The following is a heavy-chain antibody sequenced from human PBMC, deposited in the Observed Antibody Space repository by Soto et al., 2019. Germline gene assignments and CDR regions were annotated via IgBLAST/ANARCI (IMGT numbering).Heavy chain of an antibody. Sequence: QVQLVESGGGVVQPGRSLRLSCAASGFTFSNYAMHWVRQAPGKGLEWVAIIWYDGSNKYYEDSVKGRFTISRDNSQNTVYLQMNSLRAEDTAVYYCARGEGDSAYDFDSWGQGTLVTVSS. CDR2: IWYDGSNK. V-gene: IGHV3-33*01. J-gene: IGHJ4*02. CDR3: ARGEGDSAYDFDS. D-gene: IGHD5-12*01. CDR1: GFTFSNYA.